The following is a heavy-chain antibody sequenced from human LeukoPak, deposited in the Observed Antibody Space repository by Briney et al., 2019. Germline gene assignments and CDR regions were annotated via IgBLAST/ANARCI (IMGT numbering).Heavy chain of an antibody. D-gene: IGHD4-17*01. CDR3: ARTSDDYGGYVGAFDI. CDR1: GGSISSYY. J-gene: IGHJ3*02. Sequence: SETLSLTCTVPGGSISSYYWSWIRQPPGKGLEWIGYIYYSGSTNYNPSLRGRVTISLDTSKNQFSLKVSSVTAADTAVYYCARTSDDYGGYVGAFDIWGQGTMVTVSS. V-gene: IGHV4-59*01. CDR2: IYYSGST.